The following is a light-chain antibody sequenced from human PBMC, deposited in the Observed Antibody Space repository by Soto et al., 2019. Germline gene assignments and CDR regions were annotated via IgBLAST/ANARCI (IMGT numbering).Light chain of an antibody. CDR2: DAS. V-gene: IGKV3-11*01. CDR3: QQRSNWPPWT. CDR1: QSVSSY. Sequence: EIVLTQSPATLSLSPGEIATRSCRASQSVSSYLAWYQQKPGQAPRLLIYDASNRATGIPARFSGSVSGTDFTLTISSLEPEDFAVYYCQQRSNWPPWTFGQGTKVEIK. J-gene: IGKJ1*01.